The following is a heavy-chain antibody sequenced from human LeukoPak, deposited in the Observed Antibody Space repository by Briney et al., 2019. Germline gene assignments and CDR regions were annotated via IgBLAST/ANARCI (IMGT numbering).Heavy chain of an antibody. CDR1: GYSISSGYY. CDR3: ARGDVLLDY. V-gene: IGHV4-4*07. Sequence: PSETLSLTCAVSGYSISSGYYWGWIRQPAGKGLEWIGRIYTSGSTNYNPSLKSRVTMSVDTSKNQFSLKLSSVTAADTAVYYCARGDVLLDYWGQGTLVTVSS. J-gene: IGHJ4*02. CDR2: IYTSGST. D-gene: IGHD3-10*01.